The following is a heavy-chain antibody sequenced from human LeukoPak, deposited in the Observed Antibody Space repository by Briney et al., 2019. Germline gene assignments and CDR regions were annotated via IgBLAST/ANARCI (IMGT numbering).Heavy chain of an antibody. Sequence: GGSLRLSCAASGFTFSGSAMHWVRQASGKGLEWVGRIRSKANSYATAYAASVKGRSTISRADSKNTAYLQTNSLKTEGTAVYYCTRHDIAVARSNDYWGQGTLVTVSS. CDR1: GFTFSGSA. D-gene: IGHD6-19*01. J-gene: IGHJ4*02. CDR3: TRHDIAVARSNDY. V-gene: IGHV3-73*01. CDR2: IRSKANSYAT.